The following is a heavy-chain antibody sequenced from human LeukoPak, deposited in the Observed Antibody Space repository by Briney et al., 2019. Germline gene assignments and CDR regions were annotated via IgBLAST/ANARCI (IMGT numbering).Heavy chain of an antibody. V-gene: IGHV3-21*01. Sequence: GGSLRLSCAASGFTFSSYSMNWIRQAPGKGLEWVSSISSSSSYIYYADSVKGRFTISRDNAKNSPYLQMNSLRAEDTAVYYCARDRGTMVRGVISWNYWGQGTLVTVSS. CDR1: GFTFSSYS. J-gene: IGHJ4*02. D-gene: IGHD3-10*01. CDR3: ARDRGTMVRGVISWNY. CDR2: ISSSSSYI.